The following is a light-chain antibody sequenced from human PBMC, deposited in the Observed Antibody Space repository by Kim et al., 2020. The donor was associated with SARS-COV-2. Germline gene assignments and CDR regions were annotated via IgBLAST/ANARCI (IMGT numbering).Light chain of an antibody. J-gene: IGLJ2*01. Sequence: SVSPGQTARITCSGNAFPRKYSYWYQQKSGQAPILVIYEDTKRPSGIPERFSGSNSGTTATLTITGAQVEDEADYYCFSPDSSGGSFGEGTKLTVL. CDR2: EDT. CDR3: FSPDSSGGS. V-gene: IGLV3-10*01. CDR1: AFPRKY.